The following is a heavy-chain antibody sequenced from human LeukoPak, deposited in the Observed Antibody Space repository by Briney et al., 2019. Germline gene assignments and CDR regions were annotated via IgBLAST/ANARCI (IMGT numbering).Heavy chain of an antibody. CDR2: IKPDGSER. V-gene: IGHV3-7*01. CDR3: ARDIGYSGNWFDP. J-gene: IGHJ5*02. CDR1: GITFSNYW. Sequence: PGGSLRLSYAASGITFSNYWVSWVRQAPGKGLEWVANIKPDGSERYYVDSVKGRFTISRDNAKSSLYLQMSSLRAEDTAVYYCARDIGYSGNWFDPWGQGTLVTVSS. D-gene: IGHD2-15*01.